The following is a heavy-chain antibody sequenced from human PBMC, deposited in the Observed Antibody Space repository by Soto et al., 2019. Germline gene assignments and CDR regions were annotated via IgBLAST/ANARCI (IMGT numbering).Heavy chain of an antibody. CDR2: VYTSDYT. V-gene: IGHV4-4*08. J-gene: IGHJ4*02. CDR3: AKEWSNYGSGSYYYYFDY. D-gene: IGHD3-10*01. CDR1: GASIRSYY. Sequence: SETLSLTCSVSGASIRSYYWHWIRQPPGKGLEWIGYVYTSDYTRYSSSLKSRVTISVDTSKSQFYLRLNSVTAADTAVYYCAKEWSNYGSGSYYYYFDYWGQGTLVTVSS.